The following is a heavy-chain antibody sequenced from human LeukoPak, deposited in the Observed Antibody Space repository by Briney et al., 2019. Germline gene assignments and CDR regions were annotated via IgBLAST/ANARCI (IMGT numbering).Heavy chain of an antibody. CDR2: INHSGST. CDR3: ARGGYDVGSGTYGYGLDV. Sequence: SETLSLTCAVYGGSFSGYYWSWIRQPPGKGLEWIGEINHSGSTNYNPSLKSRVTISVDTSKKQFSLKLSSVTAADTDVYYCARGGYDVGSGTYGYGLDVWGQGTTVTVSS. V-gene: IGHV4-34*01. J-gene: IGHJ6*02. D-gene: IGHD3-10*01. CDR1: GGSFSGYY.